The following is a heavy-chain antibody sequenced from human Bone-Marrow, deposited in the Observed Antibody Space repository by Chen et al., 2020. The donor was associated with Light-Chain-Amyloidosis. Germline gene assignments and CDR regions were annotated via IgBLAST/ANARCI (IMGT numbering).Heavy chain of an antibody. CDR3: ARRRDGYNFDY. V-gene: IGHV5-51*01. D-gene: IGHD5-12*01. J-gene: IGHJ4*02. Sequence: EVQLEQSGPEVKKPGESLKISCTGSGYTFPNYWICWVRQMPGKGLEWMGVIYPDDSDARYSPSFEGQVTISADKSITTAYLQWRSLKASDTAMYYCARRRDGYNFDYWGQGTLVTVSS. CDR2: IYPDDSDA. CDR1: GYTFPNYW.